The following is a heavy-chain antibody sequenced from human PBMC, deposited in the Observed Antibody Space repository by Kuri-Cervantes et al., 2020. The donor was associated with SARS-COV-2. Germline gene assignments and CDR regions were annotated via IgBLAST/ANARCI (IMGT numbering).Heavy chain of an antibody. V-gene: IGHV4-4*07. CDR3: ARVPAVILDWYFDL. J-gene: IGHJ2*01. CDR1: GGSISSYY. D-gene: IGHD2-2*01. Sequence: SETLSLICTVSGGSISSYYWSWIRQPAGKGLEWIGRIYTSGSTYYNPSLKSRVTISVDTSKNQFSLKLSSVTAADTAVYYCARVPAVILDWYFDLWGRGTLVTVS. CDR2: IYTSGST.